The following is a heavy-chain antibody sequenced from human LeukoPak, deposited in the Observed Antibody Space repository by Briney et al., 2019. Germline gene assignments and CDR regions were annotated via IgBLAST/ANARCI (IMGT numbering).Heavy chain of an antibody. Sequence: GESLKISCKGSGYSFTSYWIGWVRQMPRKGLEWMGIIYPGDSDTRYSPSFQGQVTISADKSISTAYLQWSSLKASDTAMYYCARRQYYDILTGYSTDFDYWGQGTLVTVSS. D-gene: IGHD3-9*01. J-gene: IGHJ4*02. CDR2: IYPGDSDT. CDR1: GYSFTSYW. CDR3: ARRQYYDILTGYSTDFDY. V-gene: IGHV5-51*01.